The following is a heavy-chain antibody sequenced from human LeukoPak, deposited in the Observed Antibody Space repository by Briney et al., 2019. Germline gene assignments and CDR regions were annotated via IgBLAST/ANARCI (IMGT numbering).Heavy chain of an antibody. CDR1: GYTFTSYD. CDR3: ARANPWSEWPGFYYYYYMDV. D-gene: IGHD3-3*01. J-gene: IGHJ6*03. CDR2: MNPNSGNT. Sequence: ASVKVSCKASGYTFTSYDINWVRQATGQGLEWMGWMNPNSGNTGYARKFQGRVTITRNTSISTAYMELSSLRSEDTAVYYCARANPWSEWPGFYYYYYMDVWGKGTTVTVSS. V-gene: IGHV1-8*01.